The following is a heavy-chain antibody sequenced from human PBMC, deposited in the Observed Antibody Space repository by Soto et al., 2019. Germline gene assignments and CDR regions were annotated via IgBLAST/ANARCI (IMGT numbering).Heavy chain of an antibody. J-gene: IGHJ5*02. D-gene: IGHD6-19*01. CDR1: GYTFTSYG. CDR3: TRVSSGWYDWFDP. Sequence: QVQLVQSGAEVKKPGASVKVSCKASGYTFTSYGISWVRQAPGQGLEWMGWISTNNGNTNYAQKLQGRVTMTTDTSTSKTNMERRSLRSDDTAVYYCTRVSSGWYDWFDPWGQGTLVTVSS. CDR2: ISTNNGNT. V-gene: IGHV1-18*01.